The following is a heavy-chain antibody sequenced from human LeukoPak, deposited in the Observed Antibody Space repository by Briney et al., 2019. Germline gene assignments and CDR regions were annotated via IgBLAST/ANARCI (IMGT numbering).Heavy chain of an antibody. D-gene: IGHD1-26*01. CDR3: AREVGGLDY. CDR2: ISGSGGTT. Sequence: PGGSLRLSCTASGFSFSNFAMSWVRQAPGEGLEWASVISGSGGTTHYADSVKGRFTISRDNSKNTLYLQMSSLRAEDTAVYHCAREVGGLDYWGQGTLVTVSS. J-gene: IGHJ4*02. CDR1: GFSFSNFA. V-gene: IGHV3-23*01.